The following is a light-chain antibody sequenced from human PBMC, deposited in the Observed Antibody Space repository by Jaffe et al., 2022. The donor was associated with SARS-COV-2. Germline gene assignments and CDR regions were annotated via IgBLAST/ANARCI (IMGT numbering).Light chain of an antibody. CDR3: QQYYSAPLA. Sequence: DIVMTQSPDSLAVSLGERATIHCKSSQSVLYSSNNKNYLAWYQQKPGQPPKLLIYWASTRESGVPDRFSGSGSGTDFTLTISSLQAEDVAVYYCQQYYSAPLAFGQGTKVEI. CDR1: QSVLYSSNNKNY. V-gene: IGKV4-1*01. J-gene: IGKJ1*01. CDR2: WAS.